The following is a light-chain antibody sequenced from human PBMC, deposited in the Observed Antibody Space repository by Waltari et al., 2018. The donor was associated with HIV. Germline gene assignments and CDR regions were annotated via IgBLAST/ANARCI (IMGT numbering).Light chain of an antibody. CDR1: SSDVGSYNL. V-gene: IGLV2-23*01. CDR2: EGS. CDR3: CSYAGSSLYV. Sequence: QSALTQPASVSGSPGQSITISCTGTSSDVGSYNLVSWYQQHQGKAPKLMIYEGSKRPSGVFDRFSGSKSGNTASLTISGLQAEDEADYYCCSYAGSSLYVFGTGTKVTVL. J-gene: IGLJ1*01.